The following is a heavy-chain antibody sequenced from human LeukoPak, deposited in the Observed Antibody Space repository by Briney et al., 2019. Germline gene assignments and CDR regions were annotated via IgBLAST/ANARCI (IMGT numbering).Heavy chain of an antibody. Sequence: GGSLRLSCAASGFTFSSYGMHWLRQAPGKGLEWVAVIWYDGSNKYYADSVKGRFTISRDNSKNTLYLQMNSLRAEDTAVYYCARGPHFIAARPFDYWGQGTLVTVSS. CDR1: GFTFSSYG. V-gene: IGHV3-33*01. D-gene: IGHD6-6*01. CDR2: IWYDGSNK. J-gene: IGHJ4*02. CDR3: ARGPHFIAARPFDY.